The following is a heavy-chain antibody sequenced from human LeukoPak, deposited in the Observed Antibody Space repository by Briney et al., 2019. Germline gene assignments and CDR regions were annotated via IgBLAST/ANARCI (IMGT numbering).Heavy chain of an antibody. Sequence: PSETLSLTCAVYGGSFSGYHWSWIRQPPGKGLEWIGEINHSGSTNYNPSLKSRVTISVDTSKNQFSLKLSSVTAADTAVYYCARRSYDSGNYYNGWYLDYWGQGTLVTVSS. CDR3: ARRSYDSGNYYNGWYLDY. J-gene: IGHJ4*02. CDR1: GGSFSGYH. V-gene: IGHV4-34*01. D-gene: IGHD3-10*01. CDR2: INHSGST.